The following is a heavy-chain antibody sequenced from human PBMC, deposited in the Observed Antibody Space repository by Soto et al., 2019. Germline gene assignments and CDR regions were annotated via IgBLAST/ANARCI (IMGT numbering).Heavy chain of an antibody. CDR2: MNPRSGNT. CDR3: ARGDSFTSSWYWFDS. J-gene: IGHJ5*01. CDR1: GYTFITYE. Sequence: QVQLVQSGVEMKKPGASVKVSCKTSGYTFITYEITWVRQAPGQGLEWMGWMNPRSGNTGYAQKFQGRVAMTRNTSVNTAYMELTNLTSEDTAVYYCARGDSFTSSWYWFDSWGQGTLVTVSS. V-gene: IGHV1-8*01. D-gene: IGHD6-13*01.